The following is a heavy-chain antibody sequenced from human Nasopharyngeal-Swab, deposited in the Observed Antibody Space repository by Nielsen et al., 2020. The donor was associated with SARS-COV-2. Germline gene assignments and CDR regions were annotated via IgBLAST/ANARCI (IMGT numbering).Heavy chain of an antibody. Sequence: GGSLRLSCAASGFTVSGNYMGWVRQAPGKGPEWVSTIESGGRTSYADSVKGRCTISRDNSKNTLWLQLNSLRGEDTAVYYCARAPRYYYYAMDVWGRGTKVTVSS. V-gene: IGHV3-66*01. J-gene: IGHJ6*02. CDR1: GFTVSGNY. CDR2: IESGGRT. CDR3: ARAPRYYYYAMDV.